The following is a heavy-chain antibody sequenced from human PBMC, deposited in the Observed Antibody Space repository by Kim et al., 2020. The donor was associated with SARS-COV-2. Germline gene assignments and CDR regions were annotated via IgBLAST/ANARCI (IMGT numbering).Heavy chain of an antibody. CDR2: IYHSGST. V-gene: IGHV4-38-2*02. D-gene: IGHD2-8*01. J-gene: IGHJ4*02. Sequence: SETLSLTCTVSGYSISSGYYWGWIRQPPGKGLEWIGSIYHSGSTYYNPSLKSRVTISVDTSKNQFSLKLSSVTAADTAVYYCARLYFPALNFDYWGQGTL. CDR3: ARLYFPALNFDY. CDR1: GYSISSGYY.